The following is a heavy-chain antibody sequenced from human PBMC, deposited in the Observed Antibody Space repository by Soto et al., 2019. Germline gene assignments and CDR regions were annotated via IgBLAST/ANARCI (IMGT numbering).Heavy chain of an antibody. CDR1: GGSISSGGYY. J-gene: IGHJ3*02. V-gene: IGHV4-31*03. Sequence: QVQLQESGPGLVKPSQTLSLTCTVSGGSISSGGYYWSWIRQHPGKGLEWIGYIYYSGSTYYNPSLKSRVTISVDTSKNQFSLKLSSMTAADTAVYYCARDRYCSGGSCPRWAFDIWGQGTMVTVSS. CDR2: IYYSGST. CDR3: ARDRYCSGGSCPRWAFDI. D-gene: IGHD2-15*01.